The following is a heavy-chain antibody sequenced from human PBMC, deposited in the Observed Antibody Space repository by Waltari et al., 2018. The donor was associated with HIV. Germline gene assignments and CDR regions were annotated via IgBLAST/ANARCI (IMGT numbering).Heavy chain of an antibody. CDR2: ISTYNGNT. V-gene: IGHV1-18*01. J-gene: IGHJ4*02. Sequence: VQLVQSGAAVNKPGACVKVSCKASGYTITSYGISWLRQAPGQGLEWMGWISTYNGNTPYAQKLQGRVTMTTDTSTSTAYMELRSLRSDDTAVYYCARGIPSSSGWSVSDYWGQGTLVTVSS. D-gene: IGHD6-19*01. CDR1: GYTITSYG. CDR3: ARGIPSSSGWSVSDY.